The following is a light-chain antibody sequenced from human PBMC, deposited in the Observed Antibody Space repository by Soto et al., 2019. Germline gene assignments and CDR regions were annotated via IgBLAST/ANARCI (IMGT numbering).Light chain of an antibody. CDR1: QSVSSN. Sequence: EIVMTQSPATLSVSPGERATLSCRASQSVSSNLAWYQQKPGQAPTLLIYGASTRATGTPARFSGSGSGTEFTLTISSLQSEDFAVYYCQQYNNWGTFGQGTKVDIQ. CDR3: QQYNNWGT. V-gene: IGKV3-15*01. J-gene: IGKJ1*01. CDR2: GAS.